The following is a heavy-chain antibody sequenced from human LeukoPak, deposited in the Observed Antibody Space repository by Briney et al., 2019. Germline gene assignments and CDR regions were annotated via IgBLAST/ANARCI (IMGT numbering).Heavy chain of an antibody. CDR3: ARGRRLYCSSTSCPHKYYYYYGMDV. V-gene: IGHV4-34*01. Sequence: SETLSLTCAVYGGSFSGYYWSWIRQPPGKGLEWIGEIYHSGSTNYNPSLKSRVTISVDTSKNQFSLKLSSVTAADTAVYYCARGRRLYCSSTSCPHKYYYYYGMDVWGQGTTVTVSS. D-gene: IGHD2-2*01. CDR1: GGSFSGYY. CDR2: IYHSGST. J-gene: IGHJ6*02.